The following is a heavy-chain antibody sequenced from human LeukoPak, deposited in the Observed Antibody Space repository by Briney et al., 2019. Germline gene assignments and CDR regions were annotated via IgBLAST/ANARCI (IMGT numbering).Heavy chain of an antibody. CDR1: GFTFSSYA. D-gene: IGHD2-15*01. J-gene: IGHJ4*02. CDR2: ISGSGGST. CDR3: AKAVTSIVVVSFDY. V-gene: IGHV3-23*01. Sequence: PGGSLRLSCAASGFTFSSYAMSWVRQAPGKGLEWVSAISGSGGSTYYADPVKGRFTISRDSSKNTLYLQMNSLRAEDTAVYYCAKAVTSIVVVSFDYWGQGTLVTVSS.